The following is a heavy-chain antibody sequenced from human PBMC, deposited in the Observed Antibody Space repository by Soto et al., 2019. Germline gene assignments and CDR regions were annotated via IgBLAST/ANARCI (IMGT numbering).Heavy chain of an antibody. D-gene: IGHD3-22*01. V-gene: IGHV4-4*07. Sequence: SETLSLTCTVSGGSISSYYWSWIRQPAGKGLEWIGRIYTSGSTNYNPSLKSRVTMSVDTSKNQFSLKLSSVTAADTAVYYCARALQNGYDNSGYVYYYYGMDVWGQGTTVTVSS. CDR3: ARALQNGYDNSGYVYYYYGMDV. CDR1: GGSISSYY. J-gene: IGHJ6*02. CDR2: IYTSGST.